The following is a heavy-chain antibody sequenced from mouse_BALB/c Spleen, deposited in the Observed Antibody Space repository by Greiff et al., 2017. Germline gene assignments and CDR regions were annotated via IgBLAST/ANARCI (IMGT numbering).Heavy chain of an antibody. V-gene: IGHV3-2*02. CDR3: ARRGGEAWFAY. J-gene: IGHJ3*01. Sequence: EVKLQESGPGLVKPSQSLSLTCTVTGYSITSDYAWNWIRQFPGNKLEWMGYISYSGSTSYNPSLKSRISITRDTSKNQFFLQLNSVTTEDTATYYCARRGGEAWFAYWGQGTLVTVSA. CDR1: GYSITSDYA. CDR2: ISYSGST.